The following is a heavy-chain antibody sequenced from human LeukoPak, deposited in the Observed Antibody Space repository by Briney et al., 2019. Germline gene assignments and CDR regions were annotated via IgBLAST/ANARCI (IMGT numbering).Heavy chain of an antibody. CDR2: IYTSGST. CDR1: GGSISSGSYY. J-gene: IGHJ6*03. CDR3: ASTKPGYSSGWPRNYYYYYMDV. Sequence: SQTLSLTCTVSGGSISSGSYYWSWIRQPAGKGLEWIGRIYTSGSTNYTPSLKSRVTISVDTSKNQFYLKLSSVTAADTAVYYCASTKPGYSSGWPRNYYYYYMDVWGKGTTVTVSS. D-gene: IGHD6-19*01. V-gene: IGHV4-61*02.